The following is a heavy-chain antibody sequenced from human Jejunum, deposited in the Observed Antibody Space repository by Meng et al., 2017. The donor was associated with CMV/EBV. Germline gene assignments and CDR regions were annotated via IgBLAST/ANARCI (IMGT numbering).Heavy chain of an antibody. CDR2: IYRGDSDT. J-gene: IGHJ5*02. CDR1: TGYW. V-gene: IGHV5-51*01. Sequence: TGYWIGWVRQMPGKGLEWMGIIYRGDSDTRYSPSYSPSFQGQVTMSVDKSINTAFLQWSGLKASDSGMYFCARYGGPTLAHNWFDLWGQGTLVTVSS. CDR3: ARYGGPTLAHNWFDL. D-gene: IGHD2/OR15-2a*01.